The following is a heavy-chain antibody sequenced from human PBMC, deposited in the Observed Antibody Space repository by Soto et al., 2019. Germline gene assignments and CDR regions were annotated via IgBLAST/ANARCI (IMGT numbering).Heavy chain of an antibody. J-gene: IGHJ4*02. CDR1: GASIGSILHY. CDR2: VHYNGDT. D-gene: IGHD3-10*01. Sequence: PSETLSLTCTVSGASIGSILHYWGWVRQSPGKGLEWIGSVHYNGDTYYSPSLQSRVTIAMDSSKNQTYLKMTSMTAADTVLYYCVRLIIITYPAPPTGDFWGQGTLVTVSS. V-gene: IGHV4-39*01. CDR3: VRLIIITYPAPPTGDF.